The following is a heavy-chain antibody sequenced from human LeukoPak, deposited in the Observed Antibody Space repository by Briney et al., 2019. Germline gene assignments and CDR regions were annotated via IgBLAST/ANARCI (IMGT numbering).Heavy chain of an antibody. D-gene: IGHD4-17*01. CDR1: GFSLSTSGMC. V-gene: IGHV2-70*01. J-gene: IGHJ4*02. CDR3: ARQSPPDNGDAYYFDY. Sequence: SGPTLVNPTQTLTLTCTFSGFSLSTSGMCVSWIRQPPGKALEWLALLDWDEDKYHSTSLQTRLTISKDTSKNQVVLTMTNMDPVDTATYYCARQSPPDNGDAYYFDYWGQGTLVTVSS. CDR2: LDWDEDK.